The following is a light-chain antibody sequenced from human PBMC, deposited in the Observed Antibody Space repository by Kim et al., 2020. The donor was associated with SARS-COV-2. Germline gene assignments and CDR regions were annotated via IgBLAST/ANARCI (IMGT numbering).Light chain of an antibody. V-gene: IGKV3-20*01. J-gene: IGKJ3*01. Sequence: VSPGESATLSGRASQSVTGNYIAWYQQKPGQAPRLLLYGPSSRAPGVPDRFSASGSGPDFALTISRLEPEDFAVYYCQLYGNSPTFGPGTKVDIK. CDR3: QLYGNSPT. CDR1: QSVTGNY. CDR2: GPS.